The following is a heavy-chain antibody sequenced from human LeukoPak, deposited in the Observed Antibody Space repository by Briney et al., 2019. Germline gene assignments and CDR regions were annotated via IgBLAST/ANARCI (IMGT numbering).Heavy chain of an antibody. CDR3: ASLYSYGEAGVDY. CDR2: IYTSGST. Sequence: SEALSLTCTLSGGSISSYYWSWIRQPAGKGLEWIGRIYTSGSTNYYPALKSRVTMSVDTSKNQFSLKLSSVTAADTAVYYCASLYSYGEAGVDYWGQGTLVTVSS. V-gene: IGHV4-4*07. J-gene: IGHJ4*02. CDR1: GGSISSYY. D-gene: IGHD5-18*01.